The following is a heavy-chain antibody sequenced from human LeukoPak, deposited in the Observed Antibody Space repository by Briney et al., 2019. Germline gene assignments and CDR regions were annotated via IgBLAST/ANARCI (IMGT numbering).Heavy chain of an antibody. D-gene: IGHD6-19*01. CDR3: AIGLVRGNFDY. CDR2: ISYDGSNK. CDR1: GFTFSSYG. Sequence: GGSLRLSCAASGFTFSSYGMHWVRRAPGKGLEWVAVISYDGSNKYYADSVKGRFTISRDNSKNTLYLQMNSLRAEDTAVYYCAIGLVRGNFDYWGQGTLVTVSS. V-gene: IGHV3-30*03. J-gene: IGHJ4*02.